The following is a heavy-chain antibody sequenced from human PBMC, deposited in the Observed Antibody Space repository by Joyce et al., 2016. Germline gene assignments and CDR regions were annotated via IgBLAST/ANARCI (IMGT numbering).Heavy chain of an antibody. Sequence: EVQLVQSGAEVKKPGESLKISCEGFGFRFYNYWIGWVRQVPGKGLEWMGIVYGGDSGTRYGPSFQGQVTLSADKSINTASLQWSSLKASDSGIYFCARRDSNTGTFDVWGQGTRVIVSS. CDR3: ARRDSNTGTFDV. CDR2: VYGGDSGT. J-gene: IGHJ3*01. CDR1: GFRFYNYW. V-gene: IGHV5-51*01. D-gene: IGHD2-21*01.